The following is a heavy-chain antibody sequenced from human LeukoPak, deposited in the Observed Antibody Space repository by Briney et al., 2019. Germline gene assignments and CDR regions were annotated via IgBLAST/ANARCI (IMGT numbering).Heavy chain of an antibody. Sequence: GASVKVSCKASGYTFTSYGISWVRQAPGQRLEWMGWISAYNGNTNYAQKLQGRVTMTTDTSTSTAYMELRSLRSDDTAVYYCARGHYYDSSGYGFDYWGQGTLVTVSS. J-gene: IGHJ4*02. V-gene: IGHV1-18*01. D-gene: IGHD3-22*01. CDR3: ARGHYYDSSGYGFDY. CDR1: GYTFTSYG. CDR2: ISAYNGNT.